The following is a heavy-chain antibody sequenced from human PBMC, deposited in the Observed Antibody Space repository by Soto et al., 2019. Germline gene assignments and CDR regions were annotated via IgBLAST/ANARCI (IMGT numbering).Heavy chain of an antibody. D-gene: IGHD3-16*02. J-gene: IGHJ4*02. CDR3: ARGRFGELIVAPFDY. V-gene: IGHV3-53*01. CDR1: GFTVSNSY. CDR2: IYRGGST. Sequence: EVQLVESGGNLIQPGGSLRLSCAASGFTVSNSYMSWVRQAPGKGLEWVSIIYRGGSTYYADSVKGRFTISRDNSKNTLYLQMNSLGAEDTALYFCARGRFGELIVAPFDYWGQGTLVTVSS.